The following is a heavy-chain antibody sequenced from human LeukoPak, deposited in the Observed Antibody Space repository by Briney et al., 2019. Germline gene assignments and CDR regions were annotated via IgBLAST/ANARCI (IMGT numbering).Heavy chain of an antibody. CDR2: INPSGGST. Sequence: ASVKVSCKASGYTFTSYYMHWGRQAPGQGLEWMGIINPSGGSTSYAQKFQGRVTMTRDTSTSTVYMDLSSLRSEDTAVYYCARAEWHGMDVWGQGTTVTVFS. CDR1: GYTFTSYY. CDR3: ARAEWHGMDV. V-gene: IGHV1-46*01. J-gene: IGHJ6*02. D-gene: IGHD3-3*01.